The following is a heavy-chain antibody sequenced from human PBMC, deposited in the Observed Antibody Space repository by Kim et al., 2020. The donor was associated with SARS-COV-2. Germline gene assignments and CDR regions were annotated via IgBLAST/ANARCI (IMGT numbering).Heavy chain of an antibody. CDR3: VRAGHYDSSGYLRDFDY. Sequence: GGSLRLSCAASGFTFSSYSMTWVRQAPGKGLEWVSYINGNSAIIHYAESVKGRFTISRDNAKNSLFLQMNSLRADDTAVYYCVRAGHYDSSGYLRDFDYWGKGARVTVSP. CDR2: INGNSAII. J-gene: IGHJ4*02. D-gene: IGHD3-22*01. V-gene: IGHV3-48*04. CDR1: GFTFSSYS.